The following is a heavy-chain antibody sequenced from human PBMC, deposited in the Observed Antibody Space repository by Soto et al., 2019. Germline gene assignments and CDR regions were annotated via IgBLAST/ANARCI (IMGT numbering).Heavy chain of an antibody. Sequence: QLQLQESGPGLVKPSETLSLTCTVSGGSISSSSYYWGWIRQPPGKGLEWIGSIYYSGSTYYNPSHKRRVTISVDTSKNQFTLKLSSVTAADTAVYYCASMDRSGYYDDAFDIWGQGTMVTVAS. CDR1: GGSISSSSYY. J-gene: IGHJ3*02. CDR3: ASMDRSGYYDDAFDI. CDR2: IYYSGST. V-gene: IGHV4-39*01. D-gene: IGHD3-22*01.